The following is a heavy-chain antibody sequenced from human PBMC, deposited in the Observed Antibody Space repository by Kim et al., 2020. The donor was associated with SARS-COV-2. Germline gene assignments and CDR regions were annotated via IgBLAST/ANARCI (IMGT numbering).Heavy chain of an antibody. CDR1: GYTFTSYY. J-gene: IGHJ4*02. CDR3: ARGHLADSSCWMTDLDY. D-gene: IGHD6-13*01. CDR2: INPSGGST. Sequence: ASVKVSCKASGYTFTSYYMHWVRQAPGQGLEWMGIINPSGGSTSYAQKFQGRVTMTRDTSTSTAYMELSSLRSEDTAVYYCARGHLADSSCWMTDLDYWGAGGPFTVSP. V-gene: IGHV1-46*01.